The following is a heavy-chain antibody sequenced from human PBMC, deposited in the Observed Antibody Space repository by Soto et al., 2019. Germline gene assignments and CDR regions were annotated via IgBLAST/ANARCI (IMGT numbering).Heavy chain of an antibody. CDR3: AREEWYCSGGSCYPGPWDY. CDR1: GGTFSSYA. CDR2: IIPIFGTA. Sequence: ASVKVSCKASGGTFSSYAISWVRQAPGQGLEWMGGIIPIFGTANYAQKFQGRVTITADESTSTAYMELSSLRSEDTAVYYCAREEWYCSGGSCYPGPWDYWGQGTLVTVSS. D-gene: IGHD2-15*01. J-gene: IGHJ4*02. V-gene: IGHV1-69*13.